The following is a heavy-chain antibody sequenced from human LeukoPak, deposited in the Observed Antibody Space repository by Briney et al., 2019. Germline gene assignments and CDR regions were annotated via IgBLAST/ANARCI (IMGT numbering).Heavy chain of an antibody. Sequence: PGGSLRLSCAASGIRFSDAAMYWVRQAPGKGLECVAVITDNYNTYYGDSVKGRFTVSRDNSKKTLYLQMNSLRVDDTALYHCVKGACSSGCSGNYWGQGTRVIVSS. CDR3: VKGACSSGCSGNY. J-gene: IGHJ4*02. D-gene: IGHD6-19*01. V-gene: IGHV3-23*01. CDR2: ITDNYNT. CDR1: GIRFSDAA.